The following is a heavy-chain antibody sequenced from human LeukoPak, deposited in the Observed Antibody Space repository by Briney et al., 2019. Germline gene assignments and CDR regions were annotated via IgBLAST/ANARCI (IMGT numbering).Heavy chain of an antibody. D-gene: IGHD3-10*01. J-gene: IGHJ4*02. CDR1: GNIFTNYH. Sequence: GASVKVSCKASGNIFTNYHLHWVRLAPGRGLEWMGAVYTDGGTITNTRSSQDRVTMTRDVSTRTVYMELSTLNSQHTAVYYCATEAPGSYRFDNWGQEILVTVSS. CDR2: VYTDGGTI. CDR3: ATEAPGSYRFDN. V-gene: IGHV1-46*01.